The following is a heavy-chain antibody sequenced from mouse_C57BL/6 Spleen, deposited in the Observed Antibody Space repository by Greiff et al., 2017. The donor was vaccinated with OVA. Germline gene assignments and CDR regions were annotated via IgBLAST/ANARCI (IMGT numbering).Heavy chain of an antibody. Sequence: QVQLQQPGAELVRPGSSVKLSCKASGYTFTSYWMDWVKQRPGQGLEWIGNIYPSDSETHYNQKFKDKATLTVVKSSSTAYMQLSSLTSEDSAVYYCATAQAFAYWGQGTLVTVSA. J-gene: IGHJ3*01. CDR3: ATAQAFAY. CDR2: IYPSDSET. D-gene: IGHD3-2*02. V-gene: IGHV1-61*01. CDR1: GYTFTSYW.